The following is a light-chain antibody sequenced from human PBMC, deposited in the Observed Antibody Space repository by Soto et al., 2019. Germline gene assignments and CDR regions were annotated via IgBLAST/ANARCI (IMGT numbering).Light chain of an antibody. J-gene: IGLJ1*01. Sequence: QSALTQPRSVSGSPGPSITISCTGTSSDVGGYNYVSWYRQHPGKASKLMIYDVSKRPSGVPARFSCSKSGNTASLTISGLQAEDEADYYCCSYAGSDAHDVFGTGTKVTVL. CDR2: DVS. CDR1: SSDVGGYNY. CDR3: CSYAGSDAHDV. V-gene: IGLV2-11*01.